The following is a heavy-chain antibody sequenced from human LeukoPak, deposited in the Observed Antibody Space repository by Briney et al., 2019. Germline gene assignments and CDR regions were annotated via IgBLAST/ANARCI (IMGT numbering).Heavy chain of an antibody. Sequence: GESLKISCKGSGYSFTSYWIGWVRQMPGKGLEWMGIIYPGDSDTRYSPSFQGQVTISADKSISTAYLQWSSLKASDTATYYCARHPTSLLGYYYGMDVWGQGTTVTVSS. CDR1: GYSFTSYW. J-gene: IGHJ6*02. V-gene: IGHV5-51*01. D-gene: IGHD2-15*01. CDR2: IYPGDSDT. CDR3: ARHPTSLLGYYYGMDV.